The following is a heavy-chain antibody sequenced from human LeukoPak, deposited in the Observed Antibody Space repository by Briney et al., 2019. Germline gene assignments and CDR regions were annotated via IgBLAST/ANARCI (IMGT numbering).Heavy chain of an antibody. V-gene: IGHV4-34*01. D-gene: IGHD6-6*01. CDR1: GASFSDYS. CDR2: INHSGST. CDR3: ARVYTSSGYTWFDP. J-gene: IGHJ5*02. Sequence: PSETLSHTCAVYGASFSDYSWSWIRQPPGKGLEWIGEINHSGSTNYNPSLKSRVTISVDTSKNQLSLKLSSVTAADTAVYYCARVYTSSGYTWFDPWGQGTLVTVSS.